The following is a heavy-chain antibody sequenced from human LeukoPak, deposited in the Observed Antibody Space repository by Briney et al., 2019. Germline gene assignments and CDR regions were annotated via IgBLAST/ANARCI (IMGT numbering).Heavy chain of an antibody. D-gene: IGHD1-1*01. Sequence: AGGSLRLSCAASGFTCSSYAMRWIRQAPGKGLEWVSAISGSGGSTYYADSVKGRFTISRDNSKNTLYLQMNSLRAEDTAVYYCANRQRDAFDIWGQGTMVTVSS. CDR3: ANRQRDAFDI. CDR1: GFTCSSYA. CDR2: ISGSGGST. V-gene: IGHV3-23*01. J-gene: IGHJ3*02.